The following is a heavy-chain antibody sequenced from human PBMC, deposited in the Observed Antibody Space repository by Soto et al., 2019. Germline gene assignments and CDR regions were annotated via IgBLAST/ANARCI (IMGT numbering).Heavy chain of an antibody. Sequence: ASVKVSCKASGYTFTGYYMHWVRQAPGQGLEWLGWINIKSGDAAYAQSFQDWVTMTRDTSINTAYMELSRLRSDDTAVYYCARAGVYYGMDVWGQGTTVTVSS. D-gene: IGHD3-10*01. CDR2: INIKSGDA. CDR3: ARAGVYYGMDV. CDR1: GYTFTGYY. V-gene: IGHV1-2*04. J-gene: IGHJ6*02.